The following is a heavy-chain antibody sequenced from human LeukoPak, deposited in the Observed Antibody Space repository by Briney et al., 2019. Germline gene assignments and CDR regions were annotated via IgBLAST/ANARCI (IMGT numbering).Heavy chain of an antibody. J-gene: IGHJ4*03. V-gene: IGHV3-23*01. D-gene: IGHD1-7*01. CDR2: ISGSGGSS. Sequence: GGSLRLSCTASGFTFTTYAMSWVRQTPGKGLEWVSGISGSGGSSYYGDSVKGRFTISRDNSKKTLYLQMNSLRAQDTAVYYCAKGLLGTTEYYFDSWGHGTLVTVSS. CDR1: GFTFTTYA. CDR3: AKGLLGTTEYYFDS.